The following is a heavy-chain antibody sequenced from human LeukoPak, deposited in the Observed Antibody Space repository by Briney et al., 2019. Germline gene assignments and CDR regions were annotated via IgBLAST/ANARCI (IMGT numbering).Heavy chain of an antibody. CDR3: ARYREGLLWFGELLWGFDY. D-gene: IGHD3-10*01. CDR1: GFTFSSYS. V-gene: IGHV3-21*01. Sequence: KPGGSLRLSCAASGFTFSSYSMNWVRQAPGKGPEWVSSISSSSSYIYYADSVKGRFTISRDNAKNSLYLQMNSLRAEDTAVYYCARYREGLLWFGELLWGFDYWGQGTLVTVSS. CDR2: ISSSSSYI. J-gene: IGHJ4*02.